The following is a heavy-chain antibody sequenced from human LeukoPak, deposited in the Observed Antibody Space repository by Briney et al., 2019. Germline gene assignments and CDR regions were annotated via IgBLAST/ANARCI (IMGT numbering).Heavy chain of an antibody. J-gene: IGHJ4*02. CDR3: ARGLPGSGYYFDY. Sequence: SETLSLTCTVSGGSISSGDYYWSWIRQPPGKGLEGIGYIYYSGSTYYNPSLKSRVTISVDTSKDQFSLKLSSVTAADTAVYYCARGLPGSGYYFDYWGQGTLVTVSS. D-gene: IGHD3-22*01. CDR1: GGSISSGDYY. CDR2: IYYSGST. V-gene: IGHV4-30-4*01.